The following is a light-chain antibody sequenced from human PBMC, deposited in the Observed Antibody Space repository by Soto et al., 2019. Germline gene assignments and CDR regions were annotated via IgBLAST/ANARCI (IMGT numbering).Light chain of an antibody. Sequence: QSALTQPASVYGSPGQSITISCTGTSSDVGGYNYVSWYQQHLGKAPKLMIYEVSNRPSGVSNRFSGSKSGNTASLTISGLQAEDEADYYCSSYTRNSTLVVCGGTKVTVL. CDR1: SSDVGGYNY. CDR3: SSYTRNSTLV. CDR2: EVS. J-gene: IGLJ2*01. V-gene: IGLV2-14*01.